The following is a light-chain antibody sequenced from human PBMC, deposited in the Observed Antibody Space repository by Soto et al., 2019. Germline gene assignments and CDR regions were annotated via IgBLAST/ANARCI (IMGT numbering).Light chain of an antibody. CDR3: QQYNSYYALT. V-gene: IGKV1-39*01. J-gene: IGKJ4*01. CDR1: QSISSY. CDR2: AAS. Sequence: DIQVTQSPSSLSASVGDRVTITCRASQSISSYLNWYQQKPGKAPKLLIYAASSLQSGVPSRFSGSGSGTDFTLTISSLQPDDFADYYCQQYNSYYALTFGGGTKVDIK.